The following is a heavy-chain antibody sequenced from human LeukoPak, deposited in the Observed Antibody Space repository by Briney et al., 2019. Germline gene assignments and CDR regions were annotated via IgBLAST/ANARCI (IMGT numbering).Heavy chain of an antibody. V-gene: IGHV4-39*01. CDR2: IYYSGST. J-gene: IGHJ4*02. Sequence: SQTLSLTCTVSGGSISSGGYYWSWIRQHPGKGLEWIGSIYYSGSTYYNPSLKSRVTISVDTSKNQFSLKLSSVTAADTAVYYCARQVGAGGYYFDYWGQGTLVTVSS. CDR1: GGSISSGGYY. D-gene: IGHD1-26*01. CDR3: ARQVGAGGYYFDY.